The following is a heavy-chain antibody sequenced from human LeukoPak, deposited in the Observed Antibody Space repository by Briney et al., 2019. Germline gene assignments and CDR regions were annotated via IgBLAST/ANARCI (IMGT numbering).Heavy chain of an antibody. CDR1: GYTFTSYD. CDR2: MNPNSGNT. Sequence: ASVEVSCRASGYTFTSYDINWVRQATGQGLEWMGWMNPNSGNTGYAQKFQGRVTMIRNTSISTAYMELSSLRSEDTAVYYCATRSESYGSGSNYFDYWGQGTLVTVSS. V-gene: IGHV1-8*02. CDR3: ATRSESYGSGSNYFDY. J-gene: IGHJ4*02. D-gene: IGHD3-10*01.